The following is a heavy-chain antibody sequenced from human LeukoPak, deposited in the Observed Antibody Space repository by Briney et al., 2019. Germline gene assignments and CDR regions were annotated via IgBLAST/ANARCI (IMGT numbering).Heavy chain of an antibody. CDR1: GFTFSDSA. J-gene: IGHJ4*02. CDR2: IRSKANNYAP. D-gene: IGHD1-26*01. Sequence: GGSLRLSCAASGFTFSDSAMHWVRQASGKGLEWVGRIRSKANNYAPAYAASVKGRFTISRDDSKNTAYLQMNSLKTEDTAMYYCTTWDGGYWGQGTLVTVPS. CDR3: TTWDGGY. V-gene: IGHV3-73*01.